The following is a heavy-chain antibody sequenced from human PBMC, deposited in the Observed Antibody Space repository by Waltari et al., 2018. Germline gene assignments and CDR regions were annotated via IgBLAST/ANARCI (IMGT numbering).Heavy chain of an antibody. D-gene: IGHD6-13*01. Sequence: QVQLVQSGAEVKKPGASVKVSCKASGYTFTGYYMHWVRQAPGQGLEWMGRSNPHSGGTNYAQKFQCRVTRTRETSISTADRELSRLRADDTAVYYGAREWRKAAPPSGGDPGGQGTRVTVSS. CDR2: SNPHSGGT. CDR3: AREWRKAAPPSGGDP. CDR1: GYTFTGYY. V-gene: IGHV1-2*06. J-gene: IGHJ5*02.